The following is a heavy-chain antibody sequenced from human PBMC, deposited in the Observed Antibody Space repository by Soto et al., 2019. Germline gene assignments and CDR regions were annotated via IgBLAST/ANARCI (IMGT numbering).Heavy chain of an antibody. CDR2: ISSSSSYI. CDR3: ARDQPGYSYGYGLGY. D-gene: IGHD5-18*01. V-gene: IGHV3-21*01. Sequence: EVQLVESGGGLVKPGGSLRLSCAASGFTFISYSMNWFRQPPGKGLDWVSSISSSSSYIYYADSVKGRFTISRDNAKNSLYLQMNSLRAEDTAVYYCARDQPGYSYGYGLGYWGQGTLVTVSS. J-gene: IGHJ4*02. CDR1: GFTFISYS.